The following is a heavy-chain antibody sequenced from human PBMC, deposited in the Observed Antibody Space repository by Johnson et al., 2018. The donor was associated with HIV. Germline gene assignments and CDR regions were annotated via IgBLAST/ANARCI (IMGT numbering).Heavy chain of an antibody. CDR2: IRYDGSNK. D-gene: IGHD3-10*01. V-gene: IGHV3-30*02. Sequence: QVQLVESGGGVVQPGGSLRLSCAASGFTFSSYGMHWVRQAPGKGLEWVAFIRYDGSNKYYADSVKGRFTISRDNSKNTLYLQMNSLRAVDTAVYYCANRGHLAWPETYAFYIWGQGTMVTVSS. CDR3: ANRGHLAWPETYAFYI. J-gene: IGHJ3*02. CDR1: GFTFSSYG.